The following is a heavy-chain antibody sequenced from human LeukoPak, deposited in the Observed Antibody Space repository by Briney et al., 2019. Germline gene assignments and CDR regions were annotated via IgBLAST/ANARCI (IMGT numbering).Heavy chain of an antibody. J-gene: IGHJ4*02. CDR1: GGSISSYY. CDR3: ARGSASGWTNLDY. V-gene: IGHV4-59*01. D-gene: IGHD6-19*01. CDR2: IYSSGST. Sequence: PSETLSLTCTVSGGSISSYYWSWIRQPPGKGLEWIGFIYSSGSTNYNPSLKSRVTISVDTSKNQFSLKMSSVTAADTAVYYCARGSASGWTNLDYWGQGTLVTVSS.